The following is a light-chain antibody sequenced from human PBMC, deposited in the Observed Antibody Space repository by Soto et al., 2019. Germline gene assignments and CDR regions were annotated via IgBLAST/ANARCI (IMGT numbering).Light chain of an antibody. CDR1: QGFSNW. CDR2: KAS. J-gene: IGKJ1*01. CDR3: QQYNSYSWT. V-gene: IGKV1-5*03. Sequence: DIQMTQSPSTLSASVGDTVTITCRASQGFSNWLAWYQQKPGKAPKLLIYKASTVESGVPSRFSGSGSGTEFTLTISSLQPEDFATYYCQQYNSYSWTFGQGTKLEIK.